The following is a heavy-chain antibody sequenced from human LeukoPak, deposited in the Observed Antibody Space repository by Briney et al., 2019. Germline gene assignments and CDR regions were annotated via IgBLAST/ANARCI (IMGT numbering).Heavy chain of an antibody. V-gene: IGHV1-69*05. D-gene: IGHD6-13*01. CDR3: ARDPAAGLGYFDY. CDR1: GGTFSSYA. CDR2: IIPIFDTA. J-gene: IGHJ4*02. Sequence: SVKVSCKASGGTFSSYAISWVRQAPGQGLEWMGGIIPIFDTANYAQKFQGRVTITTDESTSTAYMELSSLRSEDTAVYYCARDPAAGLGYFDYWGQGTLVTVSS.